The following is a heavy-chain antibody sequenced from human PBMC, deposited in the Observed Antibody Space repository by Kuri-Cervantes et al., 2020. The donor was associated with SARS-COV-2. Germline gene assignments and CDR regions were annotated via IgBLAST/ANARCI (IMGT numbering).Heavy chain of an antibody. V-gene: IGHV3-33*06. CDR1: GFTFSSYG. J-gene: IGHJ4*02. CDR3: AKTWSGYPYYFDY. Sequence: GESLKISCAASGFTFSSYGMHWVRQAPGKGLEWVAVIWYDGSNKYYADSVKGRFTISRDNSKNTLYLQMNSLRAEDTAVYYCAKTWSGYPYYFDYWGQGTLVTVSS. CDR2: IWYDGSNK. D-gene: IGHD3-3*01.